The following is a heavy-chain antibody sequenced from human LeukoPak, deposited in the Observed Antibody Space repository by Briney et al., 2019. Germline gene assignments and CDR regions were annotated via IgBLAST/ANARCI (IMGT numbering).Heavy chain of an antibody. CDR1: GFTFDDYA. D-gene: IGHD2-2*01. V-gene: IGHV3-9*01. J-gene: IGHJ4*02. Sequence: QPGRSLRLSCAASGFTFDDYAMHWVRQAPGKGLEWVSGISWNSGSIGYADSVKGRFTISRDNAKNSLYLQMNSLRAEDTALYYCAKDITVVPAALDYWGQGTLVTVSS. CDR3: AKDITVVPAALDY. CDR2: ISWNSGSI.